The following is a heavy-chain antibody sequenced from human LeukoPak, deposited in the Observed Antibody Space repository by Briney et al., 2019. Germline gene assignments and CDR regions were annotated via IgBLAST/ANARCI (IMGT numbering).Heavy chain of an antibody. D-gene: IGHD3-16*01. CDR1: GYSFTSYW. Sequence: PGESLKISCKGSGYSFTSYWIGWVRQMPGKGLEGMGIVYPEDSDSRYNPSFQDHVTVSVDRSITTAYLHWSSLKASDSGIYYCVRSVGGQPGGFDSWGPGTLVTVAS. CDR3: VRSVGGQPGGFDS. V-gene: IGHV5-51*01. J-gene: IGHJ4*02. CDR2: VYPEDSDS.